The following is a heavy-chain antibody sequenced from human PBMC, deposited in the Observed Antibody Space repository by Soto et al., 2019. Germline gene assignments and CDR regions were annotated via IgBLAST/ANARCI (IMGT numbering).Heavy chain of an antibody. CDR1: GGSISSSSYY. CDR3: ARHGGNLELQPPDWYFDL. V-gene: IGHV4-39*01. Sequence: QLQLQESGPGLVKPSETLSLTCTVSGGSISSSSYYWGWIRQPPGKGLEWIGSIYYSGSSYYNPSLKSRVAISVDTSKNQFSLKLSSVTAADTPVYYCARHGGNLELQPPDWYFDLWGRGTLVTVSS. CDR2: IYYSGSS. J-gene: IGHJ2*01. D-gene: IGHD1-7*01.